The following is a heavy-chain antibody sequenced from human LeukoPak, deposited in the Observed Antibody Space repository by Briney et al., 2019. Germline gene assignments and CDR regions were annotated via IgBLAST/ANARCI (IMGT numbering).Heavy chain of an antibody. V-gene: IGHV3-43D*03. CDR3: AKDSSGYYWDY. D-gene: IGHD3-22*01. Sequence: GGSLRLSCAASGFTFDDYAMHWVRQAPGKGLEWVSLISWDGGSTYYADSVKGRFTISRDNSKNSLYLQVNSLRAEDTALYYCAKDSSGYYWDYWGQGTLVTVSS. CDR1: GFTFDDYA. J-gene: IGHJ4*02. CDR2: ISWDGGST.